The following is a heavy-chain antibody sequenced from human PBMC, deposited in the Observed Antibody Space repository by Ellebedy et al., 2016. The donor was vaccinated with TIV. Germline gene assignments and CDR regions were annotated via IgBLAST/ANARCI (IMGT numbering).Heavy chain of an antibody. V-gene: IGHV3-7*03. Sequence: GESLKISCAASGFTFSNYWMSWVRQAPGKGLEWVANIKQDGSEKYYGDSVTGRITVSRDNAKNSLFLQMSSLRVDYTAIYYCARVLNLLRDYDWSYYFDSWGQGTLVTVSS. CDR3: ARVLNLLRDYDWSYYFDS. CDR2: IKQDGSEK. J-gene: IGHJ4*02. CDR1: GFTFSNYW. D-gene: IGHD3-9*01.